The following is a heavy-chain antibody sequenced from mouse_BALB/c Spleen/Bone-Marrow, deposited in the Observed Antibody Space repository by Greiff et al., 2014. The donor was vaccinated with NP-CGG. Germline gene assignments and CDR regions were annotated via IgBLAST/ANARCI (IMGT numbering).Heavy chain of an antibody. D-gene: IGHD2-3*01. CDR3: ARERENDGYYDIDY. CDR2: IWTVGST. J-gene: IGHJ2*01. CDR1: GFSLTSYG. V-gene: IGHV2-9*02. Sequence: QVQLKESGPGPGAPSQSLSITCTVSGFSLTSYGVHWVRQPPGKGLEWLGVIWTVGSTNYNSALMSRLSIGKDNSKSQVFLKMNSLQTDDTAMYYCARERENDGYYDIDYWGQGTTLTVSS.